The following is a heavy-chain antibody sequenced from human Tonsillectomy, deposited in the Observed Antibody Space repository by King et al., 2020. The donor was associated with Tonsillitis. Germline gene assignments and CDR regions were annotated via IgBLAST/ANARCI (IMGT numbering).Heavy chain of an antibody. J-gene: IGHJ4*02. Sequence: VQLVESGGGLVQPGRSLRLSCAASGFTFDDYAMHWVRQAPGKGLEWVSGISWNRGSIGYADSVKGRFTISRDNAKNSLYIQMNSLRAEDTALYYCAKDMRLLWSAGEFDYWGQGTLVTVSS. V-gene: IGHV3-9*01. CDR3: AKDMRLLWSAGEFDY. CDR1: GFTFDDYA. CDR2: ISWNRGSI. D-gene: IGHD3-16*01.